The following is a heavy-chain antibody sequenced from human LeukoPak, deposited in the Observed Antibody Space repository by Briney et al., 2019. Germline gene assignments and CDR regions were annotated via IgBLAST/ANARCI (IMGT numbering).Heavy chain of an antibody. Sequence: SETLSLTCTVSDGSISSSNYYWGWIRQPPGKGLECIGSVYYSGNTYYNPSLKSRVTISVDTSKNQFSLKLSSVTAADTAVYYCARGSYDYVWGSYRLGAFDIWGQGTMVTVSS. D-gene: IGHD3-16*02. CDR2: VYYSGNT. V-gene: IGHV4-39*07. CDR3: ARGSYDYVWGSYRLGAFDI. CDR1: DGSISSSNYY. J-gene: IGHJ3*02.